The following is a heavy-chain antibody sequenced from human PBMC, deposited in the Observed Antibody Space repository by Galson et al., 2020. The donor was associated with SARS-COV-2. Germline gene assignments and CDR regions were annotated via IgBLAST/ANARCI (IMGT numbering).Heavy chain of an antibody. V-gene: IGHV1-3*01. J-gene: IGHJ2*01. D-gene: IGHD6-19*01. CDR2: LNAGNGET. CDR3: ARRGTGYSSVWGTDWYFDL. Sequence: ASVKVSCKASGYTFTSYPMHWVRQAPGQRLEWMGWLNAGNGETEFSQKFQGRVSITWDRSARTAYMELTSLTSEDTAVYFCARRGTGYSSVWGTDWYFDLWGRGTLVTVSS. CDR1: GYTFTSYP.